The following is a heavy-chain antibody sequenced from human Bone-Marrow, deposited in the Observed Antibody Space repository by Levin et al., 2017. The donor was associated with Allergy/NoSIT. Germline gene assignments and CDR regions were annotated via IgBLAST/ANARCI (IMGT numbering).Heavy chain of an antibody. D-gene: IGHD3-22*01. CDR3: ARVQFDYYDSSGYLDY. Sequence: ASVKVSCKASGYTFTNYAMHWVRQAPGQRLEWMGWINAGNGNTKYSQKFQGRVTITRDTSASTAYMELSSLRSEDTAVYYCARVQFDYYDSSGYLDYWGQGTLVTVSS. CDR2: INAGNGNT. V-gene: IGHV1-3*01. J-gene: IGHJ4*02. CDR1: GYTFTNYA.